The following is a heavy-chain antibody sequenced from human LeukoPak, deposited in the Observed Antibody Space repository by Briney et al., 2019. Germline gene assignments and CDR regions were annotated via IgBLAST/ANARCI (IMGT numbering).Heavy chain of an antibody. D-gene: IGHD2-2*01. CDR3: ARDIVPPGIFWDH. CDR1: GFTVSSYA. J-gene: IGHJ6*01. Sequence: AVTLTLTCAASGFTVSSYAMHWLRQAPGKGLEWVAVITYDGSNKYYADPVKGRFTISRDNSKNTLYLQMSSLRAEDTAVYYCARDIVPPGIFWDHWGQGTTVSVSS. CDR2: ITYDGSNK. V-gene: IGHV3-30-3*01.